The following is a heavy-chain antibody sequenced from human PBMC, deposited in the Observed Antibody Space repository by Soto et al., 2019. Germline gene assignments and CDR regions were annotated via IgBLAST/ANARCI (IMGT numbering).Heavy chain of an antibody. V-gene: IGHV4-34*01. CDR1: GGSFSGYY. J-gene: IGHJ6*02. D-gene: IGHD5-12*01. Sequence: QVQLQQWGAGLLKPSETLSLTCAVYGGSFSGYYWSWIRQPPGKGLEWIGEINHSGSTNYNPSLKCRVTISVDTSKNQFSLKLSSVTAADTAVYYCARSRGLNYYYYGMDVWGQGTTVTVSS. CDR3: ARSRGLNYYYYGMDV. CDR2: INHSGST.